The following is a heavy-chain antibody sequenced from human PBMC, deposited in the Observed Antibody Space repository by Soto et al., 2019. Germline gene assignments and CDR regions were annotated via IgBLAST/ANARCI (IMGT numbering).Heavy chain of an antibody. CDR1: GFTFTTYA. Sequence: GGSLRLSCAASGFTFTTYAMTWVRQAPGKGLEWVSAISGSGGGPDYADSVKGRFTISRDNSKNTLFLQMNSLRAEDTAVYYCSSVHCSSSWSHYCYGMDVWGQGTTVTVSS. CDR3: SSVHCSSSWSHYCYGMDV. J-gene: IGHJ6*02. CDR2: ISGSGGGP. V-gene: IGHV3-23*01. D-gene: IGHD6-13*01.